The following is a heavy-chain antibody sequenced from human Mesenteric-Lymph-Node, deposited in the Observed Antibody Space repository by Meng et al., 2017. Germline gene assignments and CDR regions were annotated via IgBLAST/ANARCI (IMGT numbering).Heavy chain of an antibody. Sequence: GESLKISCAASGFTLSSYWMGWVRQAPGKGLEWVANIKQDGSERYYVDSLKGRFTISRDNAKNSLYLQMNGLRAEDTAVYCCAREYSRYSSGWYDPWGQGTLVTVSS. CDR1: GFTLSSYW. J-gene: IGHJ5*02. CDR2: IKQDGSER. D-gene: IGHD6-19*01. CDR3: AREYSRYSSGWYDP. V-gene: IGHV3-7*01.